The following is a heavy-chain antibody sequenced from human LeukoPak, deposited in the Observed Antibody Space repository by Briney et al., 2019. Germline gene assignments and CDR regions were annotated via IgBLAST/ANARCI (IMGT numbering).Heavy chain of an antibody. D-gene: IGHD3-3*01. J-gene: IGHJ4*02. CDR1: GFTFSSYW. V-gene: IGHV3-7*01. CDR2: INQDGNEK. Sequence: GGSLRLSCAASGFTFSSYWMTWVRQAPGKGLEWVANINQDGNEKYYVVSVKRRFTISRDNAKNSLYLQMNSLRVEDTAVYYCARGDSWSGPRGLDHWGQGTLVTVSS. CDR3: ARGDSWSGPRGLDH.